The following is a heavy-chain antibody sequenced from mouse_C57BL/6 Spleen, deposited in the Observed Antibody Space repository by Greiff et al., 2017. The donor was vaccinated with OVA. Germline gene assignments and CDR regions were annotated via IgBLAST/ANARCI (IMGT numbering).Heavy chain of an antibody. Sequence: QVQLKQPGAELVMPGASVKLSCKASGYTFTSYWMHWVKQRPGQGLEWIGEIDPSDSYTNYNQKFKGKSTLTVDKSSSTAYMQLSSLTSEDSAVYYCARKDYNSNPDYWGQGTTLTVSS. CDR1: GYTFTSYW. J-gene: IGHJ2*01. D-gene: IGHD2-5*01. CDR2: IDPSDSYT. CDR3: ARKDYNSNPDY. V-gene: IGHV1-69*01.